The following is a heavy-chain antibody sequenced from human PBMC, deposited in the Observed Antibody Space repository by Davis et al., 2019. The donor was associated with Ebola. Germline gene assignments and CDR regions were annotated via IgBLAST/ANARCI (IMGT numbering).Heavy chain of an antibody. CDR2: INHSGST. D-gene: IGHD1-14*01. V-gene: IGHV4-39*01. CDR1: GGPISTPSFY. Sequence: MPGGSLRLSCNVSGGPISTPSFYWGWIRQPPGKGLEWIGEINHSGSTNYNPSLKSRVTISVDTSKNQFSLKLTSVTAADTALYYCARQGGPETTLDSWGRGRLVTVSS. CDR3: ARQGGPETTLDS. J-gene: IGHJ4*02.